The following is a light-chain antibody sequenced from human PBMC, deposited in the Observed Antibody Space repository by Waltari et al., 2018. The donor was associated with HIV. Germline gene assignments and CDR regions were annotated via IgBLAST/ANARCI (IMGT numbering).Light chain of an antibody. Sequence: QSVLTQPPSASGTPGQRVTISCSGSSSNTGSNYVYWYQQLPGTAPKLLIYRNNQRPSGFPDRLSGSKSGTSASLAISGLRSEDEADYYCATWDDSLSVVVFGGGTKLTVL. CDR1: SSNTGSNY. CDR3: ATWDDSLSVVV. CDR2: RNN. V-gene: IGLV1-47*01. J-gene: IGLJ2*01.